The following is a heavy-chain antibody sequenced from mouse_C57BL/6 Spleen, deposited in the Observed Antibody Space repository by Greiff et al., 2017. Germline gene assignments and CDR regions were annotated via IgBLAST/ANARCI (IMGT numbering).Heavy chain of an antibody. Sequence: EVMLVESGGDLVKPGGSLKLSCAASGFTFSSYGMSWVRQTPDKRLAWVATISSGGSYTYYPDSVKGRFTISRDNAKNTLYLQMRSMKSEDTAMYYCARPTRSYYFDYWGQGTTLTVSS. V-gene: IGHV5-6*02. CDR1: GFTFSSYG. CDR3: ARPTRSYYFDY. D-gene: IGHD2-13*01. J-gene: IGHJ2*01. CDR2: ISSGGSYT.